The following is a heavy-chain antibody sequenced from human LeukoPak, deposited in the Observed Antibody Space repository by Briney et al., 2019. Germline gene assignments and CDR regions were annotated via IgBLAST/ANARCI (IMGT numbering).Heavy chain of an antibody. J-gene: IGHJ4*02. CDR1: GGSISSGGYY. V-gene: IGHV4-31*01. Sequence: PSQTLSLTCTVSGGSISSGGYYWRWIRQHPGKGLEWIGYIYYSGSTYYNPSLKSQFAISVDTSKNQFSLKLSSETAADTAIYYCAGSVTSRVVLDYWGQGTLVTVSS. CDR2: IYYSGST. D-gene: IGHD3-10*01. CDR3: AGSVTSRVVLDY.